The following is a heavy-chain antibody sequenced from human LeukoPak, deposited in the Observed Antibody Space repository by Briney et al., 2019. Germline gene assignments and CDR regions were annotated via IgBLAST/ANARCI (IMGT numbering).Heavy chain of an antibody. D-gene: IGHD3-9*01. J-gene: IGHJ4*02. CDR3: AKDGFDFNYYFDY. CDR1: GFTFSNYA. Sequence: GGSLRLSCAASGFTFSNYAMNWVRQAPGKGLEWVSGISGSGSSTYYTDSVKGRFTISRDNSKNTLYLQMSSLRAEDTAVYYCAKDGFDFNYYFDYWGQGTLVTVSS. V-gene: IGHV3-23*01. CDR2: ISGSGSST.